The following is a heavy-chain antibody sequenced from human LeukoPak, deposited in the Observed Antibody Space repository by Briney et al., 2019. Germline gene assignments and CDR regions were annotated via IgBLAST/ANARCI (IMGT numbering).Heavy chain of an antibody. J-gene: IGHJ4*02. CDR2: ISSSSSYI. CDR1: GFTFSSYS. V-gene: IGHV3-21*01. D-gene: IGHD6-13*01. CDR3: ARGLRIAAALDY. Sequence: PGGSLRLSCAASGFTFSSYSMNWVRQAPGKGLEWVSSISSSSSYIYYADSVKGRFTISRDNAKNSLYLQMNSLRAEDTAVYYCARGLRIAAALDYWGQGTLVTVSS.